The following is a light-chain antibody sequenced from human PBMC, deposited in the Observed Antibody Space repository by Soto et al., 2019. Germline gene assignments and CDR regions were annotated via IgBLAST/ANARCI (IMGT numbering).Light chain of an antibody. CDR3: CSYTRTSISV. CDR1: SSDIGGYNY. CDR2: DVV. V-gene: IGLV2-14*03. Sequence: QSVLTQPASVSGSPGQSVTISCTGTSSDIGGYNYVSWYQQHPGQAPKLLIYDVVIRSSGLSSRFSGSKSGNTASLTISGLQAEDEADYYCCSYTRTSISVFGTGTKLTVL. J-gene: IGLJ1*01.